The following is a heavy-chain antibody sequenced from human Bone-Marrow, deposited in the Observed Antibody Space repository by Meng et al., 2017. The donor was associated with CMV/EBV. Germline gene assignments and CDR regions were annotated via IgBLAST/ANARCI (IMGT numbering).Heavy chain of an antibody. J-gene: IGHJ4*02. D-gene: IGHD2-2*01. V-gene: IGHV3-66*01. CDR2: IYSGGNT. CDR1: GFTVSSSY. Sequence: LRLSCAASGFTVSSSYMGWVRQAPGKGLEWVSVIYSGGNTCYADSVEGRFTTSRDNSKNTLYLQMNSLRAEDTAVYYCAPRAGSSVDWGQGTLVTVSS. CDR3: APRAGSSVD.